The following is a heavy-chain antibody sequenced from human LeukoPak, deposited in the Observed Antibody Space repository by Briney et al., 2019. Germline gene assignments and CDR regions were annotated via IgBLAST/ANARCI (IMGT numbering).Heavy chain of an antibody. V-gene: IGHV3-23*01. CDR2: ISGSGGNT. Sequence: QPGGYLRLSCAASGFNFSSYGMSWVRRAPGKGPEWVSGISGSGGNTYYADSVKGRFTISRDNSQNTLYLQMNTLRAEDTAVYYCAKVVSGYHFDYWGQGTLVTVSS. CDR1: GFNFSSYG. D-gene: IGHD5-12*01. J-gene: IGHJ4*02. CDR3: AKVVSGYHFDY.